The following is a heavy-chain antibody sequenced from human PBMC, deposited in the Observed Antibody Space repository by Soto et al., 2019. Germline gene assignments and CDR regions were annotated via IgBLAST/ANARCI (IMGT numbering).Heavy chain of an antibody. CDR2: VYHSGST. D-gene: IGHD4-17*01. V-gene: IGHV4-31*03. CDR3: ARLYGIDAFDI. Sequence: SETLSLTCNVSGDSITSGGYYWSWIRQQPGKGLEWIGYVYHSGSTYYNPSLKSRITMSLDTSKNQFSLKLSSVTAADTAVYYCARLYGIDAFDIWGQGTMVT. J-gene: IGHJ3*02. CDR1: GDSITSGGYY.